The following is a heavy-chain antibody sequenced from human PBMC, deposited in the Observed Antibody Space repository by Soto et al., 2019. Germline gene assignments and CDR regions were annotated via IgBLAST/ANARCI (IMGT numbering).Heavy chain of an antibody. D-gene: IGHD3-10*01. V-gene: IGHV3-74*01. CDR1: GFSTSTNW. CDR2: INTDGSTT. CDR3: ATGTIIGSRGY. Sequence: EGQLVESGVGLVQPGGSLRLSCEASGFSTSTNWMHWVRQAPGKGLEWVSRINTDGSTTSYADLVKGRLNVSRDNAKNSLYLQMISQTSDDPTVYYCATGTIIGSRGYWVRGILVTVAS. J-gene: IGHJ4*02.